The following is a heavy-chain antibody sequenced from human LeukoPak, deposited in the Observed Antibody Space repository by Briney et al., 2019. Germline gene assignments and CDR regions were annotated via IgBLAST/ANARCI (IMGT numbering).Heavy chain of an antibody. Sequence: GESLKISCEGSGYNFSNCLIGWVRQAPGKGLEWVSVIYSGGSTYYADSVKGRFTISRDNSKNTLYLQMNSLRAEDTAVYYCAREVRDGLDYWGQGTLVTVSS. CDR1: GYNFSNCL. J-gene: IGHJ4*02. D-gene: IGHD2-21*02. CDR2: IYSGGST. CDR3: AREVRDGLDY. V-gene: IGHV3-53*01.